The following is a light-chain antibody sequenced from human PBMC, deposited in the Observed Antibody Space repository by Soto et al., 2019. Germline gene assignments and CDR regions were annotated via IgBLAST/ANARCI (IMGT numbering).Light chain of an antibody. CDR3: QQGSTTPQT. CDR1: RSISTY. J-gene: IGKJ1*01. V-gene: IGKV1-39*01. Sequence: DIQVTQSPSSLSASVGDRVTITCRASRSISTYLNWFQQKPGKAPRLLISAASSLQSGVPSRFSGSGSGTDFTLTISRLQPEDFATYYCQQGSTTPQTFGQGTKVAI. CDR2: AAS.